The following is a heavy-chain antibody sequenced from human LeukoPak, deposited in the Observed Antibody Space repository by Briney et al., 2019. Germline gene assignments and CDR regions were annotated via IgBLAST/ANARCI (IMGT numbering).Heavy chain of an antibody. CDR3: ARDYGDYVIGFDY. CDR2: VTPYSFNT. Sequence: GASVKVSCKASVYTFTSYGISWVRQAPGQGLEWLGWVTPYSFNTNSAKKFQGRDNMTTETSTSTAYMELRSLRSDDTAVYYCARDYGDYVIGFDYWGQGTLVTVSS. J-gene: IGHJ4*02. CDR1: VYTFTSYG. V-gene: IGHV1-18*01. D-gene: IGHD4-17*01.